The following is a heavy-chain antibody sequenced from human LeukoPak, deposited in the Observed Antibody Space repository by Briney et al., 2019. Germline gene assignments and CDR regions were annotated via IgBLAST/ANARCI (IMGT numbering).Heavy chain of an antibody. CDR3: ARDIPMGYYDFWSGQPPPDAFDI. J-gene: IGHJ3*02. V-gene: IGHV4-4*07. CDR1: GGSISSYY. CDR2: IYTSGST. Sequence: SETLSLTCTVSGGSISSYYWSWIRQPAGKGLEWIGRIYTSGSTNYNPSLKSRVTMSVDTSKNQFSLKLSSVTAADTAVYYCARDIPMGYYDFWSGQPPPDAFDIWGQGTMVTVSS. D-gene: IGHD3-3*01.